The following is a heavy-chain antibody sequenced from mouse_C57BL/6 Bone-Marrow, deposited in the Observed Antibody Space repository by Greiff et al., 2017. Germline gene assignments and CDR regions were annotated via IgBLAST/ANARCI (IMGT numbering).Heavy chain of an antibody. D-gene: IGHD2-5*01. J-gene: IGHJ2*01. Sequence: EVMLVESGGDLVKPGGSLKLSCAASGFTFSSYGMSWVRQTPDKRLEWVATISSGGSYTYYPDSVKGRFTISRDNAKNTLYLQMRSLKSEDTAMYYCARQFSYSNYDYFDYWGQGTTLTDSS. CDR1: GFTFSSYG. CDR3: ARQFSYSNYDYFDY. CDR2: ISSGGSYT. V-gene: IGHV5-6*01.